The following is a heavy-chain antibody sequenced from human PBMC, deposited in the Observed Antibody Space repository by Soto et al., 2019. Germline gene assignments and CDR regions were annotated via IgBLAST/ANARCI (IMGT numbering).Heavy chain of an antibody. J-gene: IGHJ5*02. CDR3: ARDLPLWFGELSPNNNWFDP. D-gene: IGHD3-10*01. V-gene: IGHV1-18*01. CDR2: ISAYNGNT. Sequence: EASVKVSCKASGYTFTSYGISWVRQAPGQGLEWMGWISAYNGNTNYAQKLQGRVTMTTDTSTSTAYMELRSLRSDDTAVYYCARDLPLWFGELSPNNNWFDPWGQGTLVTVSS. CDR1: GYTFTSYG.